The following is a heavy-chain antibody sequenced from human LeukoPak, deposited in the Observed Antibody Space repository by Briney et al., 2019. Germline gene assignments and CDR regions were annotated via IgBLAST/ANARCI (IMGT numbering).Heavy chain of an antibody. Sequence: PGGSLRLSCAASGFTFSGSRMTWVRQTPGKGPELVAHINPDGNEQFYMDPVKGRFSITRDNAANSVYLQVNSLRVEDTALYYCARAGVGVTILDYWGQGTLVTVSS. CDR2: INPDGNEQ. CDR3: ARAGVGVTILDY. V-gene: IGHV3-7*01. CDR1: GFTFSGSR. J-gene: IGHJ4*02. D-gene: IGHD3-10*01.